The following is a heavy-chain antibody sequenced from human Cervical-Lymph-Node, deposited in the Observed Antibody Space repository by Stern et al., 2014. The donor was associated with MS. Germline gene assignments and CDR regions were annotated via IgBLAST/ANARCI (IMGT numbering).Heavy chain of an antibody. V-gene: IGHV1-24*01. D-gene: IGHD2-15*01. CDR2: FDPEDGAT. CDR3: ATDWEYCSGGSCYSVPLGY. J-gene: IGHJ4*02. Sequence: QVQLVQSGAEVKKPGASVKVSCKVSGYTLTELSMHWVRQAPGKGLEWMGGFDPEDGATIYAQKFQRRVTLTGDTSAHTAYMELSSLRSEDTAVYYCATDWEYCSGGSCYSVPLGYWGQGTLITVSS. CDR1: GYTLTELS.